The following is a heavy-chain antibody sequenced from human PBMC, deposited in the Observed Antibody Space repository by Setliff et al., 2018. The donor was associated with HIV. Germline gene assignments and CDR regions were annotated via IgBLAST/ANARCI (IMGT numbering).Heavy chain of an antibody. V-gene: IGHV1-46*01. CDR1: GYTFTSYY. J-gene: IGHJ6*02. CDR2: INPSGGST. D-gene: IGHD5-12*01. CDR3: ARPYSGHAPYYYGMDV. Sequence: ASVKVSCKASGYTFTSYYMHWVRQAPGQGLEWMGIINPSGGSTSHAQKFQGRVNMTRDTSTSTVHMEVSSLRSEDTAVYYCARPYSGHAPYYYGMDVWGQGTTVTVSS.